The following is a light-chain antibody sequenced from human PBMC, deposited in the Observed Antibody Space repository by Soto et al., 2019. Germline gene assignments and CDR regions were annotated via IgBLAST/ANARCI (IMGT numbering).Light chain of an antibody. V-gene: IGKV3-11*01. CDR2: DAS. Sequence: EIVVTQSPATRHLSPGERATLSCRASQSVSSYLAWYQQTPGQAPRLLIYDASHRETGIPARFSGSGSGTDFTLTISSPQHEDFAVAYCQQRSNWPGTFGQGTKVDIK. J-gene: IGKJ1*01. CDR3: QQRSNWPGT. CDR1: QSVSSY.